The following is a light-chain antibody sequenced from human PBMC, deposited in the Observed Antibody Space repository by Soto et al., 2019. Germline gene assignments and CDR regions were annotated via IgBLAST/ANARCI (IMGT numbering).Light chain of an antibody. CDR3: QQYGTSPTT. V-gene: IGKV3-15*01. J-gene: IGKJ1*01. CDR1: QSVRSN. CDR2: DTS. Sequence: EVVMTQSPATLSVSPGERVTLSCRASQSVRSNLAWYQQKPGQSPRLLIYDTSTRATGVPTRFSGSRSGAEFTLTINSLQSEDSAVYYCQQYGTSPTTFGQGTKVDIK.